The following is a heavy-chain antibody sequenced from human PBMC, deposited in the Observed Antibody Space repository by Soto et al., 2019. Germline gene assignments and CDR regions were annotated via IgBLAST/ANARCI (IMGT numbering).Heavy chain of an antibody. D-gene: IGHD1-7*01. V-gene: IGHV1-2*04. J-gene: IGHJ5*02. Sequence: ASVKVSCKASGYTFTGYYMHWVRQAPGQGLEWMGWINPNSGGTNYAQKFQGWVTMTRDTSISTAYMELSRLRSDDTAVYYCTRGSRYNWNYLSWFDPWGQGTLVT. CDR3: TRGSRYNWNYLSWFDP. CDR1: GYTFTGYY. CDR2: INPNSGGT.